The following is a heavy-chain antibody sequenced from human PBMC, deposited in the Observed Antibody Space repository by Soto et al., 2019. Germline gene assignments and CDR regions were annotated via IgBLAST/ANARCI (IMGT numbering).Heavy chain of an antibody. CDR3: ARDQAPFCGGDCGLVDV. CDR2: IRTSSSYI. CDR1: GFNFNNFG. V-gene: IGHV3-21*01. Sequence: EVQLLESGGGPVKPGGSLRLSCAASGFNFNNFGMNWFRQAPGKGLEWVSSIRTSSSYIYYADSVKGRFTISRDNAKKSLYLEMNRLGVEDTAVYYCARDQAPFCGGDCGLVDVWGQGTSVTVSS. J-gene: IGHJ6*02. D-gene: IGHD2-21*02.